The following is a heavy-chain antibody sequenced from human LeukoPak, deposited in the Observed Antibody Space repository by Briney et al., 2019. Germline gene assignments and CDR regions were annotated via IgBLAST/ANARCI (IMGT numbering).Heavy chain of an antibody. J-gene: IGHJ4*02. V-gene: IGHV3-23*01. Sequence: PGRSLRLSCAASGFIFDDYAMHWVRQAPGKGLEWVSAISGSGGSTYYADSVKGRFTISRDNSKNTLYLQMNSLRAEDTAVYYCAKRGYCSSTSCYQPSALDYWGQGTLVTVYS. CDR3: AKRGYCSSTSCYQPSALDY. CDR1: GFIFDDYA. D-gene: IGHD2-2*01. CDR2: ISGSGGST.